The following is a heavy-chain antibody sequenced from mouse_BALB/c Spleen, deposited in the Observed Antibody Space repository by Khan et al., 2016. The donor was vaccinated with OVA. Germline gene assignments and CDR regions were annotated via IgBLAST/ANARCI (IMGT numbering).Heavy chain of an antibody. CDR3: SRSVDGFGAY. CDR1: GYAFTNYL. V-gene: IGHV1-54*01. CDR2: INPGSGGT. J-gene: IGHJ3*01. D-gene: IGHD1-2*01. Sequence: QVQLQQSGAELVRPGTSVKVSCKASGYAFTNYLIEWVKQRPGQGLEWIGVINPGSGGTNYNEKFKDKATLTADKSSSTAYMPLSSLTSADCAVYFCSRSVDGFGAYWGPGTLVTVSA.